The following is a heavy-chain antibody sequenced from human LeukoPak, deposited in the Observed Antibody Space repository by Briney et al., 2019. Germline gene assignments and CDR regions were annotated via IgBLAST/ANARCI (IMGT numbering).Heavy chain of an antibody. J-gene: IGHJ4*02. Sequence: GESLKISCKGSGYTFTNYWIGWLRQMPGKGLEWMGIIFPADSDTTYSPAFQGQVAISVDKSIRTAYLQWTSLKASDTAMYYCARHWREGASYSQFDYWGQGTLVTVSP. D-gene: IGHD1-26*01. CDR3: ARHWREGASYSQFDY. V-gene: IGHV5-51*01. CDR1: GYTFTNYW. CDR2: IFPADSDT.